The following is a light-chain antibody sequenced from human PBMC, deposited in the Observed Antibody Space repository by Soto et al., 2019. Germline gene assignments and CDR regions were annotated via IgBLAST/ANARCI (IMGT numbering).Light chain of an antibody. CDR1: QSVSSY. CDR3: QQYNNWPPIT. CDR2: GAS. Sequence: EIVLTQSPATLSLSPGERATLSCRASQSVSSYLAWYQQKPGQAPRLLFYGASTRATGIPARFSGSGSGTEFTLTISSLQSEDVAVYYCQQYNNWPPITFGQGTRLEIK. V-gene: IGKV3-15*01. J-gene: IGKJ5*01.